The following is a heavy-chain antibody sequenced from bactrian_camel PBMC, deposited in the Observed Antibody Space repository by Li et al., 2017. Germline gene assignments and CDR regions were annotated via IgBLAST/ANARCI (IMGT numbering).Heavy chain of an antibody. J-gene: IGHJ4*01. CDR3: ARRATVGSAYYIRQPYNY. CDR1: GFTFRSYA. CDR2: INRGGGGA. V-gene: IGHV3S35*01. D-gene: IGHD2*01. Sequence: VQLVESGGGLVPSGESPILSCVGSGFTFRSYAMSWVRQAPGKAFEWVSSINRGGGGAYYADSVKGRFIISQDNAKNTLYLQLNSLKTEDTAMYYCARRATVGSAYYIRQPYNYWGQGTQVTVS.